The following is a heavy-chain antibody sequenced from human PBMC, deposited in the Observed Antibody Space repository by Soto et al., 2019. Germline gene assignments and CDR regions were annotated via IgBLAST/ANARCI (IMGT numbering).Heavy chain of an antibody. CDR3: ARGAGPPWFDP. CDR2: ISASAGT. CDR1: GGSINTYY. V-gene: IGHV4-4*07. Sequence: GPGPFKTSETLSLTCTVSGGSINTYYWSWIRQPAGKGLEWIRRISASAGTNYSPSLTSRVTMSIDTSKNQFSLELTSVTAADTAVYYCARGAGPPWFDPWGQGTLVTVSS. J-gene: IGHJ5*02.